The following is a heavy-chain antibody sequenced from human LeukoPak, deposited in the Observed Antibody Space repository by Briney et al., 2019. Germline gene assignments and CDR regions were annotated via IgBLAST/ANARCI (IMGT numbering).Heavy chain of an antibody. D-gene: IGHD4-17*01. J-gene: IGHJ4*02. CDR2: IFNGGST. CDR3: ASTFYGDSPPY. CDR1: GFTFSSFA. V-gene: IGHV3-66*01. Sequence: GGSLRLSCAASGFTFSSFAMSWVRQAPGKGLEWVSVIFNGGSTYYADSVKGRFTISTDNSKNMLYLQMNSLRAEDTAVYYCASTFYGDSPPYWGQGTLVTVSS.